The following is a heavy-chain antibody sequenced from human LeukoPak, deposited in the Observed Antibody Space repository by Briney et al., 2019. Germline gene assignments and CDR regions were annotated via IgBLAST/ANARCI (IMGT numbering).Heavy chain of an antibody. D-gene: IGHD3-10*01. J-gene: IGHJ4*02. CDR2: ISGSGGST. CDR3: AKVRDSPKARFGEPRYYFDY. Sequence: HPGGSLRLSCAASGFTFSSYAMSWVRQAPGKGLEWVSAISGSGGSTYYADSVKGRFTISRDNSKNTLYLQMNSLRAEDTAVYYCAKVRDSPKARFGEPRYYFDYWGQGTLVTVSS. CDR1: GFTFSSYA. V-gene: IGHV3-23*01.